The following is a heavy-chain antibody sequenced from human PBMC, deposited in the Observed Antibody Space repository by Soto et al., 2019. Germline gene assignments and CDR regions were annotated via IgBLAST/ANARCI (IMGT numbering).Heavy chain of an antibody. CDR3: VSDTSGWSGGTFAY. J-gene: IGHJ4*02. CDR1: GDSISSSSYY. V-gene: IGHV4-39*01. Sequence: QLQLQESGPGLVKPSETLSLTCTVSGDSISSSSYYWGWIRQPPGKGLEWIGNIYHSGYAYYNPSLKSRVTISVDTSKNQFSLNLNSVTAADTAVYFCVSDTSGWSGGTFAYWGQGPLVTVSS. CDR2: IYHSGYA. D-gene: IGHD6-19*01.